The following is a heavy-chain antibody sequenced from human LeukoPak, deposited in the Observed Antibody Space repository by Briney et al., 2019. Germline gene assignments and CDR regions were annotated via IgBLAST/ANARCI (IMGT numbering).Heavy chain of an antibody. CDR1: GFTFSNYW. CDR3: ASLVSNGDYYGSGSDFDY. J-gene: IGHJ4*02. CDR2: ISSSGSTI. Sequence: GGSLRLSCAASGFTFSNYWMHWVRQAPGKGLEWVSYISSSGSTIYYADSVKGRFTISRDNAKNSLYLQMNSLRAEDTAVYYCASLVSNGDYYGSGSDFDYWGQGTLVTVSS. V-gene: IGHV3-48*04. D-gene: IGHD3-10*01.